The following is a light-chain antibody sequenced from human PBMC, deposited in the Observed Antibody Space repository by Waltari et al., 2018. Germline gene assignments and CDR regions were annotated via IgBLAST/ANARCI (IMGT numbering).Light chain of an antibody. Sequence: EIVITQSPATLSVSPGERATLSCRASQSVSSNLDWYQQKPGQAPRLLSYYTSTRATGIPDRFSGSGSGTEFTLTISSLQSEDFAVYYCQQYINWPPITFGHGTRLEIK. J-gene: IGKJ5*01. CDR3: QQYINWPPIT. V-gene: IGKV3-15*01. CDR1: QSVSSN. CDR2: YTS.